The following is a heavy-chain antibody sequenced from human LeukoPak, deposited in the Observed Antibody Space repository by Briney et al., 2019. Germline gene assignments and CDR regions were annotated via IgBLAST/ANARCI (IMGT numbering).Heavy chain of an antibody. V-gene: IGHV3-48*03. CDR1: GFTFSSYE. D-gene: IGHD5-12*01. Sequence: GGSLRLSCAASGFTFSSYEMNWVRQAPGKGLEWVSYISSSGSTIYYADSVKGRFTISRDNAKNSLYLQMNSLRAEDTAVYYCARGPSPNVDIVATGDYFDYWGQGTLVTVSS. J-gene: IGHJ4*02. CDR3: ARGPSPNVDIVATGDYFDY. CDR2: ISSSGSTI.